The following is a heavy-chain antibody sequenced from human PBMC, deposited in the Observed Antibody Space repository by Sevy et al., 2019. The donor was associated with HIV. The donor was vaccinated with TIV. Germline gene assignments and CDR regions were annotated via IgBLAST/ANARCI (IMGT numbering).Heavy chain of an antibody. D-gene: IGHD5-18*01. CDR2: ISSSGSTI. Sequence: GGSLRLSCAASGFTFSDYYMSWIRQAPGKGLEWVSYISSSGSTIYYADSVKGRFTISRENAKNSLYLQMNSLRAEDTAVYYCARREGDTAMAVAYYFDYWGQGTLVTVSS. CDR1: GFTFSDYY. CDR3: ARREGDTAMAVAYYFDY. J-gene: IGHJ4*02. V-gene: IGHV3-11*01.